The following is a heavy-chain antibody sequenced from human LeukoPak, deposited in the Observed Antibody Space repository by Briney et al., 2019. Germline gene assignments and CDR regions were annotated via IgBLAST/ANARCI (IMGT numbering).Heavy chain of an antibody. V-gene: IGHV4-59*12. J-gene: IGHJ4*02. CDR2: IYYSGST. CDR3: ARDHVHYYDSSGYCDY. CDR1: GGSISSYY. Sequence: SETLSLTCTVSGGSISSYYWSWIRQPPGKGLEWIGYIYYSGSTNYNPSLKSRVTISVDTSKNQFSLKLSSVTAADTAVYYCARDHVHYYDSSGYCDYWGQGTLVTVSS. D-gene: IGHD3-22*01.